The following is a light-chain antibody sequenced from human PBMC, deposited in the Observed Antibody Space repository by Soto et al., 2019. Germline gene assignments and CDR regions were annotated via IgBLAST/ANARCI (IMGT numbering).Light chain of an antibody. J-gene: IGKJ2*01. CDR1: QSIISY. CDR2: AAS. V-gene: IGKV1-39*01. CDR3: QQSYSNPFT. Sequence: DIQMTQSPSSLSASVGDTVTITCRASQSIISYLNWYQQKPGKAPKLLIYAASSLQSGVPSRFSGSGSGTDFTLTIRSLQPEDFATYSCQQSYSNPFTFGQGTKVDIK.